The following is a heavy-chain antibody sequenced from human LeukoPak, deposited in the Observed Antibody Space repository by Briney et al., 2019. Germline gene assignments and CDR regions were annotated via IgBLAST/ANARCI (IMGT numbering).Heavy chain of an antibody. CDR2: ISYDGSNK. Sequence: GGSLRLSCAASGFTFSSYAMHWVRQAPGKGLEWVAVISYDGSNKYYADSVKGRFTISRDNSKNTLYLQMNSLRAEDTAVYYCARDGLSKPIDGFGELLLYYFDYWGQGTLVTVSS. CDR1: GFTFSSYA. CDR3: ARDGLSKPIDGFGELLLYYFDY. D-gene: IGHD3-10*01. J-gene: IGHJ4*02. V-gene: IGHV3-30*04.